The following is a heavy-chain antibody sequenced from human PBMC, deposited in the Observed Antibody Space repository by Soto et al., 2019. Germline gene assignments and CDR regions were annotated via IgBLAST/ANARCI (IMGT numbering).Heavy chain of an antibody. CDR2: VYYTGST. V-gene: IGHV4-59*08. Sequence: PSETLSLTCTFSGGSISNFYWSWTRQPPGKGLEWIGYVYYTGSTSYNPSLKRRVTFSADSSRGQFSLRLNSVTAADTAVYYCARTVLGPDLLADSFVDYYYYMDVWGQGTTVTAP. D-gene: IGHD3-9*01. CDR3: ARTVLGPDLLADSFVDYYYYMDV. CDR1: GGSISNFY. J-gene: IGHJ6*03.